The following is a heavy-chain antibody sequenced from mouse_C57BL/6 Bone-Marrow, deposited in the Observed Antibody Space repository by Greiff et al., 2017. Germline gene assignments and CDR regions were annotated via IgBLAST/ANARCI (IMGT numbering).Heavy chain of an antibody. CDR1: GYTFTSYG. CDR3: ARGDSEGFAY. Sequence: QVQLKQSGAELVRPGASVKLSCKASGYTFTSYGISWVKQRTGQGLEWIGEIYPGSGNTYYNEKFKGKATLTADKSSSTAYMELRSLTSEDSAVYFCARGDSEGFAYWGQGTLVTVSA. V-gene: IGHV1-81*01. CDR2: IYPGSGNT. J-gene: IGHJ3*01.